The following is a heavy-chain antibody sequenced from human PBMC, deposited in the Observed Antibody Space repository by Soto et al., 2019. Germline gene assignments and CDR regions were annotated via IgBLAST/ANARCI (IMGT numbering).Heavy chain of an antibody. CDR1: AGSINSGNYF. D-gene: IGHD3-3*02. V-gene: IGHV4-30-4*01. J-gene: IGHJ6*02. CDR2: IYYSGNT. Sequence: PSETLSLTCTVSAGSINSGNYFWSWIRQPPGKGLEWIGYIYYSGNTYYNPSLKSRVTISVDTSKNQFSLKLSSVTAADTAVYYCARRSPFYYYGMDVWGQGTTVTVSS. CDR3: ARRSPFYYYGMDV.